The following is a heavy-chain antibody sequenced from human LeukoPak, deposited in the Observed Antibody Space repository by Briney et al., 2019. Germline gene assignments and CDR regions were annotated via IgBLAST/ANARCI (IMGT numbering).Heavy chain of an antibody. CDR3: ARVYDYGSGSYYYGFDP. CDR1: VHSFSNGYY. Sequence: ADTQSLTCAVSVHSFSNGYYWGRIRQPPGQGLDWICYISHSGSTYLNPSLRRRLTISVDTSKNHFSIKLSSVTAADTAVYYCARVYDYGSGSYYYGFDPWGEGTLVTVSS. D-gene: IGHD3-10*01. J-gene: IGHJ5*02. V-gene: IGHV4-38-2*01. CDR2: ISHSGST.